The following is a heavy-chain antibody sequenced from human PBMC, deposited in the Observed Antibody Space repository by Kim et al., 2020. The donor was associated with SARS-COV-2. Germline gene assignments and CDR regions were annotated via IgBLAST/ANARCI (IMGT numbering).Heavy chain of an antibody. V-gene: IGHV3-30*18. D-gene: IGHD3-3*02. Sequence: GGSLRLSCAASGFTFSSYGMHWVRQAPGKGLEWVAVISYDGSNKYYADSVKGRFTISRDNSKNTLYLQMNSLRAEDTAVYYCAKSFLTHGVPSYWGQGTLVTVSS. J-gene: IGHJ4*02. CDR1: GFTFSSYG. CDR3: AKSFLTHGVPSY. CDR2: ISYDGSNK.